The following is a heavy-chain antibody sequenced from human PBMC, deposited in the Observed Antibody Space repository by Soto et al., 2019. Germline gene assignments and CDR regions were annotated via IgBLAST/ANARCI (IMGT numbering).Heavy chain of an antibody. J-gene: IGHJ5*02. Sequence: EVQLVESGGGLVKPGGSLRLSCAASGFTFSSYSMNWVRQAPGKGLEWVSSISSSSSYIYYADSVKGRFTISRDNSKNSRYLQMNSLRAEDTAVYYCARQCIAAAGTGWFDPWGQGTLVTVSS. CDR2: ISSSSSYI. V-gene: IGHV3-21*01. D-gene: IGHD6-13*01. CDR3: ARQCIAAAGTGWFDP. CDR1: GFTFSSYS.